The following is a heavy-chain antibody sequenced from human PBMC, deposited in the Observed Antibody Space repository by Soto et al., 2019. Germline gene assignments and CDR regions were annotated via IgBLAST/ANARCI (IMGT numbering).Heavy chain of an antibody. CDR2: ISWNSGSI. CDR1: GFTFDDYA. D-gene: IGHD5-12*01. V-gene: IGHV3-9*01. J-gene: IGHJ3*02. Sequence: DVQLVESGGGLVQPGRSLRLSCAASGFTFDDYAMHWVRQAPGKGLEWVSGISWNSGSIGYADSVKGRFTISRDNAKNSLYRQMNSLRAEDTALYYCEKPAIVATTTDAFEIWGKGPMSTVSS. CDR3: EKPAIVATTTDAFEI.